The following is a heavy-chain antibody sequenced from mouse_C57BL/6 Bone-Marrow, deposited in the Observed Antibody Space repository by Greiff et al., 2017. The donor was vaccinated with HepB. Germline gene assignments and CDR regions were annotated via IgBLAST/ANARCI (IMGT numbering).Heavy chain of an antibody. CDR2: ISNGGGST. Sequence: EVMLVESGGGLVQPGGSLKLSCAASGFTFSDYYMYWVRQTPEKRLEWVAYISNGGGSTYYPDTVKGRFTISRDNAKNTLYLQMSRLKSEDTAMYYCASPYYYGSREAWFAYWGQGTLVTVSA. CDR1: GFTFSDYY. D-gene: IGHD1-1*01. J-gene: IGHJ3*01. V-gene: IGHV5-12*01. CDR3: ASPYYYGSREAWFAY.